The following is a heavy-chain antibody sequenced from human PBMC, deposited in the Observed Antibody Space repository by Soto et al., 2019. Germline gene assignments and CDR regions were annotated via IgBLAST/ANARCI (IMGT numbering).Heavy chain of an antibody. J-gene: IGHJ5*02. Sequence: SETLSLTCTVSGDSMSSYYWSWIRQPPGKGLEWIGYISYSGNTHYSPSLKSRVTISIDTSKNKFSLNLRSVSAADTAVYYCARGKVRGVMFWFDPWGQGTLVTSPQ. CDR1: GDSMSSYY. CDR3: ARGKVRGVMFWFDP. CDR2: ISYSGNT. D-gene: IGHD3-10*01. V-gene: IGHV4-59*01.